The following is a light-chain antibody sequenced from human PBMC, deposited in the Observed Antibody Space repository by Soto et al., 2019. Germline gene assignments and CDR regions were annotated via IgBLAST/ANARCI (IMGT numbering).Light chain of an antibody. CDR1: SSNIGADYD. Sequence: QSVLTQPPSVSGAPGQRITISCTGSSSNIGADYDVHWYQQFPGTAPKLLIDGNVDRPSGVPDRFSASKSGTSASLAITGLQAEDEDDYYCQAYDTSLSGVVFGTGTKLTVL. CDR3: QAYDTSLSGVV. J-gene: IGLJ1*01. CDR2: GNV. V-gene: IGLV1-40*01.